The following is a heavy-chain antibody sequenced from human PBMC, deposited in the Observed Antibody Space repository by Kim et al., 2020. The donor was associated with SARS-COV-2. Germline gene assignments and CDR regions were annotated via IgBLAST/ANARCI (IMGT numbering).Heavy chain of an antibody. CDR3: AREGGGSDAFDI. V-gene: IGHV4-59*01. Sequence: NYNPSLKSRVTISVDTSKNQFSLKLSSVTAADTAVYYCAREGGGSDAFDIWGQGTMVTVSS. J-gene: IGHJ3*02. D-gene: IGHD3-16*01.